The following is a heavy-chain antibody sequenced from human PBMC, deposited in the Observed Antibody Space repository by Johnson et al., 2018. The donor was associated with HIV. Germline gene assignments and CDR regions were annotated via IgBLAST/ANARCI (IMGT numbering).Heavy chain of an antibody. V-gene: IGHV3-20*04. D-gene: IGHD1-26*01. CDR2: INWNGGST. J-gene: IGHJ3*02. Sequence: VHLVESGGGLVRPGGSLRLSCAASGFTFDDYGMSWVRQAPGKGLEWVSGINWNGGSTGYADSVKGRFTISRDNAKNSLYLQLNSLRAEDTALYYCARDLRVGAIDGFDIWGQGTMVTVSS. CDR3: ARDLRVGAIDGFDI. CDR1: GFTFDDYG.